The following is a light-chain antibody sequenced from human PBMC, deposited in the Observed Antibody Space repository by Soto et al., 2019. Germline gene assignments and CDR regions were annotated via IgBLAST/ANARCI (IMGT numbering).Light chain of an antibody. V-gene: IGKV3-20*01. CDR3: QQYGSSPRT. Sequence: EIVFTQSPATLSLSPGERATLSWRASQSVSGSDLAWYQQKTGQAPRLLISGVSNRATGTPDRFSGSGSGTDFTLTIRRLEPEDFAVYYCQQYGSSPRTFGQGTKV. J-gene: IGKJ1*01. CDR2: GVS. CDR1: QSVSGSD.